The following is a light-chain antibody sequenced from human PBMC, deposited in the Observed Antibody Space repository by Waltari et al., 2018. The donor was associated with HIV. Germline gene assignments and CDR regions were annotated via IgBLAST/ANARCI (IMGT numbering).Light chain of an antibody. J-gene: IGLJ3*02. CDR1: SFYVGHYNY. V-gene: IGLV2-14*01. Sequence: QSALTQPASASGSPGPSITIPCTGTSFYVGHYNYVSWYQQHPGKAPKLLIYEVTNRPSGVSNRFSGSKSGNTASLTISGLQAEDEADYYCISYRSGFTLMFGGGTKLTVL. CDR3: ISYRSGFTLM. CDR2: EVT.